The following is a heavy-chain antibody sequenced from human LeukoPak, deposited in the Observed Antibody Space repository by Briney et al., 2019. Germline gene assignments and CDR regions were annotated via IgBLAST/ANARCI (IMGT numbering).Heavy chain of an antibody. CDR1: GFTFNNYA. CDR2: IRTETYGGTT. Sequence: GGSLRLSCTASGFTFNNYAMSWFRQAPGKGLEWVGFIRTETYGGTTEYAASVKGRVAISRDDSKGIAYLQMNSLKTEDTAVYYCTRDLAQNIAAAEYWGQGTQVTVSS. D-gene: IGHD6-13*01. J-gene: IGHJ4*02. CDR3: TRDLAQNIAAAEY. V-gene: IGHV3-49*03.